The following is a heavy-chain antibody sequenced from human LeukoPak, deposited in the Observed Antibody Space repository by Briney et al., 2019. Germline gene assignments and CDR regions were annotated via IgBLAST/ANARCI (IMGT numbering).Heavy chain of an antibody. Sequence: SETLSLTCTVSGGSISSYYWSWIRQPPGKGLEWSGYIYYSGSTNYKPSLKSRVTISVDTSKNQFSLKLSSVTAADTAVYYCARQVSNGMVRGTFDYWGQGTLVTVSS. CDR1: GGSISSYY. J-gene: IGHJ4*02. V-gene: IGHV4-59*01. D-gene: IGHD3-10*01. CDR3: ARQVSNGMVRGTFDY. CDR2: IYYSGST.